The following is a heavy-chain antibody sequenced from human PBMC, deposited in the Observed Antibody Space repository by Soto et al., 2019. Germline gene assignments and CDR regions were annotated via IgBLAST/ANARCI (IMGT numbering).Heavy chain of an antibody. J-gene: IGHJ6*02. V-gene: IGHV3-33*01. D-gene: IGHD2-2*01. CDR2: IWFDGSKK. Sequence: QMQLVESGGGVVQPGRSLRLSCAASGFTFRSYGIHWVRQAPGKGLEWVALIWFDGSKKYYVDSVKGRFAVSRDNSKNTLYLQMNSLRVEDMAVYYCARDRLVPYGYGMDVWGQGTTVTVSS. CDR3: ARDRLVPYGYGMDV. CDR1: GFTFRSYG.